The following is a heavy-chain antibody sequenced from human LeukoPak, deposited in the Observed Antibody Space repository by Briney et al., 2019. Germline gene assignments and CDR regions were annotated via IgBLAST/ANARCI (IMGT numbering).Heavy chain of an antibody. CDR1: GFTFSRDA. CDR3: AKLPDCANDACTEGDY. Sequence: GGYLRHSCAASGFTFSRDAMSWVRQGPGKGLEWGSSISDSGGSTYYADSVKGRFTISRDNSRNTLYLQMDSLRADDTAVYYCAKLPDCANDACTEGDYWGQGTLVTVSS. CDR2: ISDSGGST. V-gene: IGHV3-23*01. D-gene: IGHD2-8*01. J-gene: IGHJ4*02.